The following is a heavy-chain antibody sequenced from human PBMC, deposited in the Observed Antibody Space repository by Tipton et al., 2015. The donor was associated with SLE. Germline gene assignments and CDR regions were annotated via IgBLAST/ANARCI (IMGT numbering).Heavy chain of an antibody. V-gene: IGHV4-4*07. CDR1: GGSISSHY. J-gene: IGHJ5*02. D-gene: IGHD3-10*01. CDR2: IYTGGNT. CDR3: ARAGPAGDWFDP. Sequence: GPVKPSETLSLSCTVSGGSISSHYWNWIRQPPGKGLEWIGRIYTGGNTKYNPSLESRVTLSADASKAQFSLKLTSVTAADTAVYYCARAGPAGDWFDPWGPGTLVSVSS.